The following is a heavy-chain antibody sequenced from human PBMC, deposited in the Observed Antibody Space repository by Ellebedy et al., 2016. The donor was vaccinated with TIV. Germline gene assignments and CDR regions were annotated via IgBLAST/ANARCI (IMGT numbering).Heavy chain of an antibody. D-gene: IGHD6-19*01. J-gene: IGHJ4*02. CDR2: IYYNGRA. CDR3: ARASYSIGYYGIDY. CDR1: SDSFTTDF. V-gene: IGHV4-59*01. Sequence: MPSETLSLTCTVSSDSFTTDFWNWIRQTPGKGLEWIGYIYYNGRASYNPSLKSRATMSIDTSKTQVSLNLRSVTAADTAVYYRARASYSIGYYGIDYWGPGNLVTVSS.